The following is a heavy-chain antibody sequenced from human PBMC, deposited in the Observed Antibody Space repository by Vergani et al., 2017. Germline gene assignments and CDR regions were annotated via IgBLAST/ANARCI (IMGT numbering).Heavy chain of an antibody. J-gene: IGHJ6*01. CDR1: GFPFSDAA. D-gene: IGHD4-17*01. V-gene: IGHV3-73*01. CDR2: IRSQPNSHAT. CDR3: SRQGNYGDVDFFYAMAV. Sequence: EVQLVESGGGLVQPGGSLKLSCAASGFPFSDAALHWVRQAPGKGLEWIGRIRSQPNSHATAYGVSMKGKFTISRDDSKNTAFLLMHRLTTEETAVYYCSRQGNYGDVDFFYAMAVWVPGTTVTVSS.